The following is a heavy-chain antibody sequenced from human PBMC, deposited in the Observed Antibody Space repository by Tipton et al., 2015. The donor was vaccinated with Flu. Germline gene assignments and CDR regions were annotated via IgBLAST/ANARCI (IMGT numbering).Heavy chain of an antibody. CDR3: VRRDYSNYVSAPKNWFDP. V-gene: IGHV4-38-2*01. CDR2: VFPSGGG. D-gene: IGHD4-11*01. Sequence: TLSLTCSVSGDAIHSTFLWGWIRQPPGRGLEWIGNVFPSGGGYFNPSLKSRLAISVDTSKIEFSLKLTSVTAADTAVYFCVRRDYSNYVSAPKNWFDPWGQGTLVTVSS. J-gene: IGHJ5*02. CDR1: GDAIHSTFL.